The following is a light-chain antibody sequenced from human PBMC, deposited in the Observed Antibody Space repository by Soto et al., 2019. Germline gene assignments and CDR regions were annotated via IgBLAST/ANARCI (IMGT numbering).Light chain of an antibody. CDR1: SSDVGGYNY. Sequence: QSLLTQPASVSGSPGQSITISCTGTSSDVGGYNYVSWYQQHPGKAPKLMIYEVSNRPSGVSTRFSGSKSGNTASLTISGLQAEDEADYYCRSYTISTPLVLGYGTKVTV. CDR3: RSYTISTPLV. J-gene: IGLJ1*01. V-gene: IGLV2-14*01. CDR2: EVS.